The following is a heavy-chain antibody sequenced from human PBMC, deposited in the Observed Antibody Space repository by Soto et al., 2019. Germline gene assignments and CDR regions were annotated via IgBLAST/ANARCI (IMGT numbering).Heavy chain of an antibody. V-gene: IGHV1-3*01. CDR1: GYTFTDYA. J-gene: IGHJ4*02. D-gene: IGHD5-18*01. CDR2: MNAGVGNT. CDR3: ARDTGYTFGSLNY. Sequence: HVELVQSGADVKKPGASVTISCKASGYTFTDYALHWVRQAPGQRLEWMGWMNAGVGNTLYSQKFQGRITITRDTSASTAYMELNSLKSEDTAIYYSARDTGYTFGSLNYWGPGTPVTVSS.